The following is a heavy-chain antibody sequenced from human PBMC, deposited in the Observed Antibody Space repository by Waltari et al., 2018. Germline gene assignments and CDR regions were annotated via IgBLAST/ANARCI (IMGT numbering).Heavy chain of an antibody. D-gene: IGHD6-19*01. CDR3: ARGMSSVWYGPFDY. CDR1: GGSINTYY. CDR2: VYYTGNT. V-gene: IGHV4-59*08. J-gene: IGHJ4*02. Sequence: QVQLQESGPGLVKPSETLSLTCTVAGGSINTYYWSWIRQPPGQGLEWIGYVYYTGNTIYNPSLESRVTLSADTSKNQVSLRLRSVTAADTAVYYCARGMSSVWYGPFDYWGQGTLVTVSS.